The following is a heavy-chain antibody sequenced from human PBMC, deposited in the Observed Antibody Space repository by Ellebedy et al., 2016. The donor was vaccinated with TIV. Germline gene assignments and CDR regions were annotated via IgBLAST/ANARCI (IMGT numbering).Heavy chain of an antibody. CDR3: TTAPHRVLRYFNWSWGNYGMDV. Sequence: PGGSLRLSCAASGFTFSNAWMSWVRQAPGKGLEWVGRIKSKTDGGTTDYAAPVKGRFTISRDDSKNTLYLQMNSLKTEDTAVYFCTTAPHRVLRYFNWSWGNYGMDVWGQGTTVTVSS. V-gene: IGHV3-15*01. CDR2: IKSKTDGGTT. CDR1: GFTFSNAW. J-gene: IGHJ6*02. D-gene: IGHD3-9*01.